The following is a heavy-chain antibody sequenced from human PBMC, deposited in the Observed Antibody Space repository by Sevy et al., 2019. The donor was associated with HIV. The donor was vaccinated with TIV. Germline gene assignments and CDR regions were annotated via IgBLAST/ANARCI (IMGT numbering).Heavy chain of an antibody. V-gene: IGHV3-30-3*01. D-gene: IGHD2-8*01. Sequence: GGSLRLSCAASGFTFSSYAMHWVRQAPGKGLEWVAVISYDGSNKYYADSVKGRFTISRDNSKNTLYLQMNSLRAEDTAVYYCARSRYCTNGVCYLYYDYGMDVWGQGTTVTVSS. CDR2: ISYDGSNK. CDR3: ARSRYCTNGVCYLYYDYGMDV. CDR1: GFTFSSYA. J-gene: IGHJ6*02.